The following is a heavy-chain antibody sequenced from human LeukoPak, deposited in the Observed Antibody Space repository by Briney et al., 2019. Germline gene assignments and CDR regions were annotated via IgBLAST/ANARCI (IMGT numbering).Heavy chain of an antibody. CDR1: GGSISSYS. CDR2: IYYSGST. Sequence: SETLSLTCTVSGGSISSYSWSWIRQPPGKGLEWIGYIYYSGSTNYNPSLKSRVTISVDTSKNQFSLKLSSVTAADTAVYYCARAMGVVPDYYFDYWGQGTLVTVSS. V-gene: IGHV4-59*01. D-gene: IGHD2-2*01. CDR3: ARAMGVVPDYYFDY. J-gene: IGHJ4*02.